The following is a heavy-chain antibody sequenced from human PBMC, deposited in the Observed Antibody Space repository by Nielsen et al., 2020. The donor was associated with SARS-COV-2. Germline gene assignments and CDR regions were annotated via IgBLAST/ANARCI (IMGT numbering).Heavy chain of an antibody. D-gene: IGHD5-18*01. CDR1: GFPFSSYE. CDR3: ARDRLVSYGYTD. V-gene: IGHV3-48*03. CDR2: IGGNGRNI. Sequence: GESLKISCAASGFPFSSYEMNWVRQAPGKALEWLSYIGGNGRNIFYADSVKGRFTISRDNAENSLYLQMNSLRAEDTAVYYCARDRLVSYGYTDWGQGTLVTVSS. J-gene: IGHJ4*02.